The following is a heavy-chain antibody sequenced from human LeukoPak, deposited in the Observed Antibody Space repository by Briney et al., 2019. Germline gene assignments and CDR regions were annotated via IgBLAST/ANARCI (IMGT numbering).Heavy chain of an antibody. V-gene: IGHV3-74*01. CDR1: GFTFSRYW. J-gene: IGHJ4*02. CDR2: INNDGTNT. Sequence: SGGSPRLSCAASGFTFSRYWMHWVRQAPGKGLVWVSRINNDGTNTGYADSVKGRFTISRDNAKNSLYLQMNSLRSEDTAVYYCARDSGSYPSFDYWGQGTLVTGSS. D-gene: IGHD1-26*01. CDR3: ARDSGSYPSFDY.